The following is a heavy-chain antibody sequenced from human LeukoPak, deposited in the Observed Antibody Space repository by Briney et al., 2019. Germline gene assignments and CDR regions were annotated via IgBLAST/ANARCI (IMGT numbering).Heavy chain of an antibody. CDR3: ARDGYTSWEPHF. Sequence: QPGRSLRLSCAASGFTFSSYAMHWVRQAPGKGLEWVAVIWYDGSNKYYADSVKGRFTISRDNSKNTLYLQMNSLRDEDTAVYYCARDGYTSWEPHFWGQGTLVTVSS. J-gene: IGHJ4*02. D-gene: IGHD2-2*01. CDR1: GFTFSSYA. CDR2: IWYDGSNK. V-gene: IGHV3-33*08.